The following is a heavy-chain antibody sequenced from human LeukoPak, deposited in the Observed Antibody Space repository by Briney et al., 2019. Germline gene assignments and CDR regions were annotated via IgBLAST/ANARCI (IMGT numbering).Heavy chain of an antibody. D-gene: IGHD2-2*01. V-gene: IGHV4-34*01. Sequence: PSETLFLTCAVYGGSFSGYYWSWIRQPPGKGLEWLGEINHSGSTNYNPSLKSRVTISVDTSKNQFSLKLSSVTAADTAVYYCARLSRVQLRKSEFDYWGQGTLVTVSS. CDR2: INHSGST. J-gene: IGHJ4*02. CDR1: GGSFSGYY. CDR3: ARLSRVQLRKSEFDY.